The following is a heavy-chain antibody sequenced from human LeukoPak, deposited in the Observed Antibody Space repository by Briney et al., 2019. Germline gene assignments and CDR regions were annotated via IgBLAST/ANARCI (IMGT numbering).Heavy chain of an antibody. CDR2: ISGSGGST. V-gene: IGHV3-23*01. D-gene: IGHD3-9*01. J-gene: IGHJ4*02. CDR1: GFTFSSYA. CDR3: AKDPQYYDILTGYPAFDY. Sequence: GGSLRLSCAASGFTFSSYAMSWVRQAPGKGLEWVSAISGSGGSTYYADSVKGRFTISRDNSKNTLYLQMNSPRAEDTAVYYCAKDPQYYDILTGYPAFDYWGQGTLVTVSS.